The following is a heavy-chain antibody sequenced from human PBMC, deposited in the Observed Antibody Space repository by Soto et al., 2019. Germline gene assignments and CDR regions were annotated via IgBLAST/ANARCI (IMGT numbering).Heavy chain of an antibody. CDR2: IWYDGSNK. D-gene: IGHD5-12*01. CDR3: ARSFRDGYNYPLDY. Sequence: QVQLVESGGGVVQPGRSLRLSCAASGFTFSSYGMHWVRQAPGKGLEWVAVIWYDGSNKYYADSVKGRFTISRDNSKNTLYLQMNSLRAEDTAVYYCARSFRDGYNYPLDYWGQGTLVTVSS. V-gene: IGHV3-33*01. J-gene: IGHJ4*02. CDR1: GFTFSSYG.